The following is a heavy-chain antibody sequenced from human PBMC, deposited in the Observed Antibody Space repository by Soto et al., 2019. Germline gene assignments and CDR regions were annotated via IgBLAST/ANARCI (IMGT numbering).Heavy chain of an antibody. CDR3: ARSEGHGDYPYYFDY. V-gene: IGHV3-7*01. J-gene: IGHJ4*02. Sequence: GGSLRLSCAASGFTFSSYWMSWVRQAPGKGLEWVANIKQDGSEKYYVDSVKGRITISRDNAKNSLYLQMNSLRAEDTAVYYCARSEGHGDYPYYFDYWGQGTLVTVSS. D-gene: IGHD4-17*01. CDR2: IKQDGSEK. CDR1: GFTFSSYW.